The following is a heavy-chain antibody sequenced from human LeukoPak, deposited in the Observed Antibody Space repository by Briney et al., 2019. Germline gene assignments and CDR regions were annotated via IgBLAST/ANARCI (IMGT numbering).Heavy chain of an antibody. J-gene: IGHJ4*02. CDR2: IYTSGST. Sequence: SEILSLTCTVSGGSISSGSYYWSWIRQPAGKGLEWIGRIYTSGSTNYNPSLKSRVTISVDTSKNQFSLKLSSVTAADTAVYYCARDPGAAGTGVDYWGQGTLVTVSS. D-gene: IGHD2-8*02. CDR1: GGSISSGSYY. V-gene: IGHV4-61*02. CDR3: ARDPGAAGTGVDY.